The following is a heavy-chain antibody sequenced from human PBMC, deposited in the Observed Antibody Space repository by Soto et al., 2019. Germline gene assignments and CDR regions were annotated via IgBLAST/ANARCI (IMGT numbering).Heavy chain of an antibody. CDR2: IYYSGST. V-gene: IGHV4-39*01. Sequence: QLQLQESGPGLVKPSETLSLTCTVSGGSISSSSYYWGWIRQPPGKGLEWIGIIYYSGSTYYNPSHTGQDTISVDKSKNQFSLKLRSVTAADTAVYYCARRGGVATNALDIWGQGTMVTVSS. CDR1: GGSISSSSYY. J-gene: IGHJ3*02. D-gene: IGHD5-12*01. CDR3: ARRGGVATNALDI.